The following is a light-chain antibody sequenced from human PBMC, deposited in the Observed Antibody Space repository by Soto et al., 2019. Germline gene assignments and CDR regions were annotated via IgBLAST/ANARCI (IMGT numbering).Light chain of an antibody. V-gene: IGKV3D-15*01. CDR3: QQYNNWPLT. CDR1: QSVSNN. CDR2: IAS. Sequence: EIVMMQSPATLSVSPGERATLSCRASQSVSNNLAWYQQKPGQVPRLLIYIASTRAAGIPARFSGSGSGTEFSLTISSLQSEDFAVYYCQQYNNWPLTFGGGTKVEIK. J-gene: IGKJ4*01.